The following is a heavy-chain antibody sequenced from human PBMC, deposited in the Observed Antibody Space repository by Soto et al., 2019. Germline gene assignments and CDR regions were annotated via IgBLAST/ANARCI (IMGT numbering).Heavy chain of an antibody. CDR2: IYYSGST. J-gene: IGHJ5*02. Sequence: SETLSLTCTVSGGSISSGGYYWSWIRQHPGKGLEWIGYIYYSGSTYYNPSLKSRVTISVDTSKNQFSLKLSSVTAADTAVYYCARVGSSMVYAHWFDPWGQGTLVTVSS. CDR3: ARVGSSMVYAHWFDP. D-gene: IGHD2-8*01. V-gene: IGHV4-31*03. CDR1: GGSISSGGYY.